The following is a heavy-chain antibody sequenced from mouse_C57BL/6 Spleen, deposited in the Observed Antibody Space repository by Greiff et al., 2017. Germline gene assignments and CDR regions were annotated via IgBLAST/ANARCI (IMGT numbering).Heavy chain of an antibody. J-gene: IGHJ1*03. V-gene: IGHV1-64*01. Sequence: QVQLQQPGAELVKPGASVKLSCKASGYTFTSYWMHWVKQRPGQGLEWIGMIHPNSGSTNYNEKFKSKATLTVDKSSSTAYMQLSSLTSEDSAVYYCARVYYDYDGYFDVWGTGTTVTVSS. CDR3: ARVYYDYDGYFDV. CDR1: GYTFTSYW. D-gene: IGHD2-4*01. CDR2: IHPNSGST.